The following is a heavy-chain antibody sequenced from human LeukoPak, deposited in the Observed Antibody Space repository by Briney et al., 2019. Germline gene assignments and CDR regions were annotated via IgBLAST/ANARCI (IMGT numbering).Heavy chain of an antibody. V-gene: IGHV3-73*01. J-gene: IGHJ6*03. CDR1: GFTFSGSA. CDR2: IRSKANSYAT. CDR3: ARVLDSGYSYPYYYYYYMDV. Sequence: GGSLRLSCAASGFTFSGSAMHWVRQASGKGLEWVGRIRSKANSYATAYAASVKGRFTISRDDSKNMAYLQMNSLKTEDTAVYYCARVLDSGYSYPYYYYYYMDVWGKGTTVTISS. D-gene: IGHD3-22*01.